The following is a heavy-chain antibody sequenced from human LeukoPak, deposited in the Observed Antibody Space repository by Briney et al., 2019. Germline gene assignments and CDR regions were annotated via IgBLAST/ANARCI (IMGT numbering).Heavy chain of an antibody. CDR2: TYYRSKWYN. J-gene: IGHJ4*02. CDR3: ARDQTYYYGSGSPSFDY. V-gene: IGHV6-1*01. CDR1: GDSVSSNSAA. Sequence: SQTLSLTCAISGDSVSSNSAAWNWIRQSPSRGLEWLGRTYYRSKWYNDYAVSVKSRITINPDTSKNQFSLQLNSVTPEDTAVYYCARDQTYYYGSGSPSFDYWGQGTLVTVSS. D-gene: IGHD3-10*01.